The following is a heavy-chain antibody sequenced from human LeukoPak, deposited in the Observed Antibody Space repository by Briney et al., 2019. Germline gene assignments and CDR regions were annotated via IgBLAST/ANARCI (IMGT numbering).Heavy chain of an antibody. CDR3: ARRMGGYSRVISAWNY. V-gene: IGHV4-34*01. J-gene: IGHJ4*02. CDR1: GGSFSGYY. D-gene: IGHD1-26*01. Sequence: SETLSLTCAVYGGSFSGYYWSWIRQPPGKGLEWIGEINHSGSTNYNPSLKSRVTISVDTSKNQFSLKLSSVTAADTAVYYCARRMGGYSRVISAWNYWGQGTLVTVSS. CDR2: INHSGST.